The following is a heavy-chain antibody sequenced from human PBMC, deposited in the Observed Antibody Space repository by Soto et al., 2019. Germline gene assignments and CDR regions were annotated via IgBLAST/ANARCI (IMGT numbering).Heavy chain of an antibody. CDR2: FDPEDGET. J-gene: IGHJ4*02. V-gene: IGHV1-24*01. Sequence: GASVKVSCKVSGYTLTELSMHWVRQAPGEGLEWMGGFDPEDGETIYAQKFQGRVTMTEDTSADTAYMELSSLRSEDTAVCYCATVFGPGGSRPQLLVYWAQGTLDT. D-gene: IGHD3-10*01. CDR3: ATVFGPGGSRPQLLVY. CDR1: GYTLTELS.